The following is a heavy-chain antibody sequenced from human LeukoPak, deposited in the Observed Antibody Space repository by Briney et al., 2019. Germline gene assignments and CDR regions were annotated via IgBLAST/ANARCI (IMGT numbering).Heavy chain of an antibody. CDR2: IYWDDDK. V-gene: IGHV2-5*02. CDR3: AHKGMRGDPFDY. Sequence: SGPTLVNPTQTLTLTCTFSGFSLSSSGVGVGWFRQPPGKALEWLALIYWDDDKRYSQSLKSRLTITKDTSKNQVVLTKTNMDPVDTATYSCAHKGMRGDPFDYWGQGTLVTVSS. J-gene: IGHJ4*02. CDR1: GFSLSSSGVG.